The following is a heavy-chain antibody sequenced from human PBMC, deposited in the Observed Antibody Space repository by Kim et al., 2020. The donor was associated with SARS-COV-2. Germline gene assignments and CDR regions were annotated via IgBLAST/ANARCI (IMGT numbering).Heavy chain of an antibody. CDR1: GGSFSGYY. Sequence: SETLSLTCAVYGGSFSGYYWSWIRQPPGKGLEWIGEINHSGSTNYNPSLKSRVTISVDTSKNQFSLKLSSVTAADTAVYYCARGFTMVRGVIRPASFDYWGQGTLVTVSS. V-gene: IGHV4-34*01. CDR2: INHSGST. CDR3: ARGFTMVRGVIRPASFDY. D-gene: IGHD3-10*01. J-gene: IGHJ4*02.